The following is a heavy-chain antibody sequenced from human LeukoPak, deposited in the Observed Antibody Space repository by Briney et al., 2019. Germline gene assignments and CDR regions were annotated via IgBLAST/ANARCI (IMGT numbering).Heavy chain of an antibody. Sequence: GGSLRLSCAASGFTFSSYAMHWVRQAPGKGLEWVAVISYDGSNKYYADSVKGRLTISRDNSKNTLYLQMNSLRAEDTAVYYCAREEGRYDSSGSFDYWGQGTLVTVSS. CDR3: AREEGRYDSSGSFDY. D-gene: IGHD3-22*01. CDR2: ISYDGSNK. J-gene: IGHJ4*02. CDR1: GFTFSSYA. V-gene: IGHV3-30-3*01.